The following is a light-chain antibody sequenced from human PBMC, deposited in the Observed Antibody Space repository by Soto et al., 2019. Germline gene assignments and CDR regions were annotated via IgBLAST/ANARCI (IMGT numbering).Light chain of an antibody. CDR1: QSVTSSY. J-gene: IGKJ4*01. V-gene: IGKV3-20*01. CDR3: QQYGNSAGLS. CDR2: GAS. Sequence: VMTQSPATLSVSPGERAALSCRASQSVTSSYLAWYQQRPGQAPRLLIYGASRRATGIPDRFSGSGSGTDFTLTISRLEPEDFVVSYCQQYGNSAGLSFGVGTRVESK.